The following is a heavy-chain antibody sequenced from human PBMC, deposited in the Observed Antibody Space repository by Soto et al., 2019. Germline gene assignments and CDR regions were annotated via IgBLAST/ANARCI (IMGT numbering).Heavy chain of an antibody. J-gene: IGHJ6*02. V-gene: IGHV3-30*18. D-gene: IGHD2-8*01. CDR2: ISYDGSNK. CDR3: AKSQYCTKGVCREYGMDV. Sequence: QVQLVESGGGVVQPGRSLRLSCAASGFTFSSYGMHWVRQAPGKGLEREAVISYDGSNKYYADSVKGRFTISRDNSQNTLELQMTSLRAEDTAVYYCAKSQYCTKGVCREYGMDVWGQGTTVTVSS. CDR1: GFTFSSYG.